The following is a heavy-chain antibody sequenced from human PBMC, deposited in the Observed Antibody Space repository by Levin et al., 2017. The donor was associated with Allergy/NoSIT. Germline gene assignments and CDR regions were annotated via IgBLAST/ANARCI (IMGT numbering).Heavy chain of an antibody. D-gene: IGHD5/OR15-5a*01. Sequence: GGSLRLSCAASGFTFSTYGIHWVRQAPVKGLDWVAFISYGSNRFYADSVKGRFTISRDNSKNTVYLEMNNLRAEDTAVYYCAKGRGQPQVSEPEYDHWGQGTLVTVSS. V-gene: IGHV3-30*18. CDR1: GFTFSTYG. CDR3: AKGRGQPQVSEPEYDH. J-gene: IGHJ4*02. CDR2: ISYGSNR.